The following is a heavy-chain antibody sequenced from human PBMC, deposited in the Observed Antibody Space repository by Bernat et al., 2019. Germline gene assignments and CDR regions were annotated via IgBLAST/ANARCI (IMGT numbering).Heavy chain of an antibody. Sequence: QLQLQESGSGLVKPSQTLSLTCAVSGGSISSGGYSWSWIRQPPGTGLEWIGYVYHSGSTYYNPSLKSRATVSVDRTKNQFSGKLSSVTAADTAVYYCDRGFQRLTRGWFDPWGQGTLVTVS. CDR3: DRGFQRLTRGWFDP. V-gene: IGHV4-30-2*01. J-gene: IGHJ5*02. CDR1: GGSISSGGYS. D-gene: IGHD6-25*01. CDR2: VYHSGST.